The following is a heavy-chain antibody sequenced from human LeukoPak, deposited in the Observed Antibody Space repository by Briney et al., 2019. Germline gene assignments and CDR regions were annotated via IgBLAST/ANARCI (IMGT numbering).Heavy chain of an antibody. CDR2: VDHTGST. Sequence: SETLSLTCTVSDDSITMYYWTWIRLPPGKGLEWIGYVDHTGSTKFNPSLNGRVSISRDTSNNFFSLRLRSVTAADTAVYFCARGRVSSSTWYSTYYYFFYMDFWGKGTTVTVSS. V-gene: IGHV4-59*01. CDR1: DDSITMYY. J-gene: IGHJ6*03. CDR3: ARGRVSSSTWYSTYYYFFYMDF. D-gene: IGHD4-11*01.